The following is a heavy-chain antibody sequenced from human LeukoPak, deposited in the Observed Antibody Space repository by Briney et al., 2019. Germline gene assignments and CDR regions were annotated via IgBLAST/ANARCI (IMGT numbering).Heavy chain of an antibody. CDR3: ARHSRPANWFDP. Sequence: GGSLRLSCAASGFTFSSYGMHWVRQAPGKGLEWVAFIRYDGSNKYYADSVKGRFTISRDNSKNTLYLQMNSLRAEDTAVYYCARHSRPANWFDPWGQGTLVTVSS. CDR1: GFTFSSYG. V-gene: IGHV3-30*02. J-gene: IGHJ5*02. CDR2: IRYDGSNK.